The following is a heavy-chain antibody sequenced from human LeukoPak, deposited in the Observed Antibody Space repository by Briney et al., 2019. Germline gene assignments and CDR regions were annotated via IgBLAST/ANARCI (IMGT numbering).Heavy chain of an antibody. CDR3: ATLRVGGASPEYYFDY. Sequence: ASVKVSCKASGCTFSSYAISWVRQAPGQGLEWMGGIIPIFGTANYAQKFQGRVTITADESTSTAYMELSSLRSEDTAVYYCATLRVGGASPEYYFDYWGQGTLVTVSS. J-gene: IGHJ4*02. CDR2: IIPIFGTA. V-gene: IGHV1-69*13. CDR1: GCTFSSYA. D-gene: IGHD3-16*01.